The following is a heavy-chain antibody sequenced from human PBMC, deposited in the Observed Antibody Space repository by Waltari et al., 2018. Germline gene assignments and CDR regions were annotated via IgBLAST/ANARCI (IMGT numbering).Heavy chain of an antibody. V-gene: IGHV3-21*01. CDR1: GFTFSSYS. CDR3: ARVRLEQRGMNDY. CDR2: ISSRSSYI. D-gene: IGHD1-1*01. J-gene: IGHJ4*02. Sequence: EVQLVESGGGLVKPGGSLRLSCAASGFTFSSYSMHWVRQAPGKGLEWVSSISSRSSYIYYADSVKGRFTISRDNAKNSLYLQMNSLRAEDTAVYYCARVRLEQRGMNDYWGQGTLVTVSS.